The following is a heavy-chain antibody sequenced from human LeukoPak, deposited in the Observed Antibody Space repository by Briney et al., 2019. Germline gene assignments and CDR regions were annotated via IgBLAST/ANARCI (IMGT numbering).Heavy chain of an antibody. D-gene: IGHD5-12*01. Sequence: GGSLRLSCVASGFTFSSYGMHWVRQAPGKGLEWVAFIRYDGSDKYYADSVKGRFTISRDNSKNTLYLQMNSLRAEDTAVYYCARAEWLRRPLADYWGQGTLVTVSS. CDR2: IRYDGSDK. J-gene: IGHJ4*02. CDR1: GFTFSSYG. V-gene: IGHV3-30*02. CDR3: ARAEWLRRPLADY.